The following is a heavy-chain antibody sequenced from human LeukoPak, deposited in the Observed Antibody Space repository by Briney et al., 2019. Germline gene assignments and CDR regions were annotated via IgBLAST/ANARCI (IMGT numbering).Heavy chain of an antibody. Sequence: GGSLRLSRAASGFTFSSYAMTWVRQAPGKGLEWVSAISGSGGSTYYADSVKGRFTISRDNSKNTLYLQMNSLRAEDTAIYYCAKASSTSRIAVAGDFDYWGQGTLVTVSS. D-gene: IGHD6-19*01. CDR3: AKASSTSRIAVAGDFDY. J-gene: IGHJ4*02. CDR2: ISGSGGST. CDR1: GFTFSSYA. V-gene: IGHV3-23*01.